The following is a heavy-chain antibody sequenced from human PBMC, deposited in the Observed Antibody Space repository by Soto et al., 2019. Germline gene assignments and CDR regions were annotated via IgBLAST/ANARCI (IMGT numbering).Heavy chain of an antibody. CDR3: AREVGSNSWSYYYGMDV. J-gene: IGHJ6*02. V-gene: IGHV1-46*01. CDR2: INTNGGGT. Sequence: QVQLVQSGAEVKKPGASVKVSCKASGYVCTNYFMHWVRQAPGQGLEWMGIINTNGGGTSYAQKFEGRGTMTRKSATSTVYMDLSSLRSEDTALYFCAREVGSNSWSYYYGMDVWGQGTSVTVSS. D-gene: IGHD6-13*01. CDR1: GYVCTNYF.